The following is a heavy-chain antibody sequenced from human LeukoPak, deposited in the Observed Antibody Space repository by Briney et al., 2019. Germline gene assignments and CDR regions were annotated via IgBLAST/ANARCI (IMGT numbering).Heavy chain of an antibody. Sequence: SETLSLTCAVSGGSISSSNWWSWVRQPPGKGLERIGEIYHSGSTNYNPSLKSRVTISVDKSKNQFSLKLSSVTAADTAVYYCARGVVWSGYYFDYWGQGTLVTVSS. CDR1: GGSISSSNW. J-gene: IGHJ4*02. V-gene: IGHV4-4*02. CDR3: ARGVVWSGYYFDY. CDR2: IYHSGST. D-gene: IGHD3-3*01.